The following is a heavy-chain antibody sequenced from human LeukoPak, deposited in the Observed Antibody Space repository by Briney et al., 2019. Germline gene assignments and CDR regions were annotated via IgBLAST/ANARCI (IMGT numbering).Heavy chain of an antibody. D-gene: IGHD1-26*01. Sequence: QSGGSLRLSCAASGFTFSHYGMHWVRQAPGKGLEWVSVMYSGGTTYYADSVKGRFSIYRDKSENTLYLQMNSLRAEDTAVYYRAASSGTYRLPADYWGQGTLVTVSS. CDR2: MYSGGTT. V-gene: IGHV3-NL1*01. CDR1: GFTFSHYG. J-gene: IGHJ4*02. CDR3: AASSGTYRLPADY.